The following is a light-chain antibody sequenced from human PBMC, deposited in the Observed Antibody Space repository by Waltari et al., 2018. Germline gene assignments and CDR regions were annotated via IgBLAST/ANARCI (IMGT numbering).Light chain of an antibody. CDR1: QDISNW. CDR3: QQAKGFPLT. Sequence: DIQMTQSPSTVSASVGDRITITCRASQDISNWLAGFQQKPGRAPNLLIYSASRLQSGGPSRFSGSGSGTDFTLTISSLQPEDVATYCCQQAKGFPLTFGGGTRVDLK. CDR2: SAS. J-gene: IGKJ4*01. V-gene: IGKV1-12*01.